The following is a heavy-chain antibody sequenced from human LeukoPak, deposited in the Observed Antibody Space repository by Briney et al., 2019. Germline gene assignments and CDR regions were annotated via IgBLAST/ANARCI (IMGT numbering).Heavy chain of an antibody. J-gene: IGHJ4*02. CDR3: ARDSSETFDY. CDR2: IRYDGSNK. CDR1: GFTFSSYS. D-gene: IGHD3-22*01. Sequence: PAGGSLRLSCAASGFTFSSYSMNWVRQAPGKGLEWVAFIRYDGSNKYYADSVKGRFTISRDNSKNALYLQMTRLGAEDKAVYYCARDSSETFDYWGKGTLVTVSS. V-gene: IGHV3-30*02.